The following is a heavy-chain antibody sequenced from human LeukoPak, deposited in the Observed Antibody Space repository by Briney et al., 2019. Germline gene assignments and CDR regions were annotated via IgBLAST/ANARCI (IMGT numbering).Heavy chain of an antibody. V-gene: IGHV3-53*01. Sequence: GGSLRLSCAASGFTVSSNYMSWVRQAPGKGLEWVSVIYSGGSTYHVDSVRGRFTISRDNSKNTLYLQMNSLRAEDTAVYYCARDRGSYGWYFDLWGRGTLVTVSS. CDR3: ARDRGSYGWYFDL. CDR1: GFTVSSNY. D-gene: IGHD1-26*01. CDR2: IYSGGST. J-gene: IGHJ2*01.